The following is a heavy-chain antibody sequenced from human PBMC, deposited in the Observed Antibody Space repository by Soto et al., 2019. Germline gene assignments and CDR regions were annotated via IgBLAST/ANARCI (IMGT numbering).Heavy chain of an antibody. Sequence: EVQLVESGGGLVQPGGSLRLSCAASGFTFSNYWMYWVRQAPGKGLVWVSRVNNDGTDTTHADSVKGRFTISRDNAENTLYLQMNSLRAEDTAVYYCARGGLQQDLDVWGQGSTVNVSS. CDR3: ARGGLQQDLDV. CDR1: GFTFSNYW. CDR2: VNNDGTDT. D-gene: IGHD6-13*01. V-gene: IGHV3-74*03. J-gene: IGHJ6*02.